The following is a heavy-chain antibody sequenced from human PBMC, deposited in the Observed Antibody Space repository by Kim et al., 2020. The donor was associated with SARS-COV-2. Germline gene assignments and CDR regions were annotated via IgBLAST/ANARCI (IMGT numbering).Heavy chain of an antibody. CDR1: GGSISSSSYY. CDR3: ARDRPDIVATISMVTMGSGFDY. CDR2: IYYSGST. J-gene: IGHJ4*02. V-gene: IGHV4-39*07. Sequence: SETLSLTCTVSGGSISSSSYYWGWIRQPPGKGLEWIGSIYYSGSTYYNPSLKSRVTISVDTSKNQFSLKLSSVTAADTAVYYCARDRPDIVATISMVTMGSGFDYWGQGTLVTVSS. D-gene: IGHD5-12*01.